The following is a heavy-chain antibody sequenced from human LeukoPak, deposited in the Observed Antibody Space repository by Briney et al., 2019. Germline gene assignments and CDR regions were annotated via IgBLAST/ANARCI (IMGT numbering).Heavy chain of an antibody. V-gene: IGHV1-46*04. Sequence: ASVKVSCKASGYAFSTYYIHWVRQAPGQGLEWMGIINPSGGSTTYAQQLQGRVTMTRETSTSTVYMEISILRSEDTAVYYCAMTYYDFWSGYYGWGQGTLVTVSS. CDR3: AMTYYDFWSGYYG. D-gene: IGHD3-3*01. CDR2: INPSGGST. CDR1: GYAFSTYY. J-gene: IGHJ4*02.